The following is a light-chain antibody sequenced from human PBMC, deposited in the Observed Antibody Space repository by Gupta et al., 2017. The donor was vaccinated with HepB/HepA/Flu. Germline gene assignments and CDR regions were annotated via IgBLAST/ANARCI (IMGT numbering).Light chain of an antibody. Sequence: ILFPLSPATLSLSPGERATLSCRTSQSVSRYLAWYQQKPGQAPRLLIYDASNRATGIPARFSGSGSGTDFTLTISSLEPEDFAVYYCQQRSDWPLTFGGGTRMEIK. CDR3: QQRSDWPLT. CDR2: DAS. J-gene: IGKJ4*01. V-gene: IGKV3-11*01. CDR1: QSVSRY.